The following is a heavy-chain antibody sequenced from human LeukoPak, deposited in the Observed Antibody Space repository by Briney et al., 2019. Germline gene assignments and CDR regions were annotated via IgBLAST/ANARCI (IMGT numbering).Heavy chain of an antibody. J-gene: IGHJ2*01. Sequence: GEFPKIFRKGSGYSFTNYWLARVPPTPGKGLELMGIIFPGHSDTRYSPSFQGQVTISADKSITTTYLQWSSLKASDTARYYCARTPGSSDYRGYQYWHFDLWGRGTLVTVSS. CDR2: IFPGHSDT. V-gene: IGHV5-51*01. CDR1: GYSFTNYW. CDR3: ARTPGSSDYRGYQYWHFDL. D-gene: IGHD5-12*01.